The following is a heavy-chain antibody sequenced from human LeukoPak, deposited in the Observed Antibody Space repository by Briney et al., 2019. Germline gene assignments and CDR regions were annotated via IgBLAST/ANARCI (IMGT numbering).Heavy chain of an antibody. D-gene: IGHD3-10*01. CDR3: ASGSRRYRTPYYYMDV. Sequence: GGSLRLSCAASGFTVSSNAMSWVRQAPGKGLEWVSVIYSGGSTYYADSVKGRFTISRDNSKNTLYLQMNSLRAEDTAVYYCASGSRRYRTPYYYMDVWGTGTTVTVSS. CDR1: GFTVSSNA. CDR2: IYSGGST. J-gene: IGHJ6*03. V-gene: IGHV3-53*01.